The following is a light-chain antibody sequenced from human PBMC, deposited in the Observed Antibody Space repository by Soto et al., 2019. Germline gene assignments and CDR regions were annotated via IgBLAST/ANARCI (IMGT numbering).Light chain of an antibody. V-gene: IGKV1-5*03. J-gene: IGKJ2*03. CDR1: QTIFSW. CDR3: QQYNSYPYS. CDR2: KAS. Sequence: IQMTQSPSTLSASVGDRVSITCRVSQTIFSWLAWYQQKPGKAPNLLIYKASSLESGVPSRYSGSGSGTEFTLTISGLQPDDFAAYYCQQYNSYPYSFGHGTKLEIK.